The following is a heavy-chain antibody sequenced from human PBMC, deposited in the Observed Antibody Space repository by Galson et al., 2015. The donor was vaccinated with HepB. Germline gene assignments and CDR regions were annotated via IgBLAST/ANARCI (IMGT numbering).Heavy chain of an antibody. CDR2: ISWNSGSI. Sequence: SLRLSCAASGFTFDDYAMHWVRQAPGKGLEWVSGISWNSGSIGYADSVKGRFTISRDNAKNSLYLQMNSLRAEDTALYYCAKASSNMGVGYYYYMDVWGKGTTVTVSS. V-gene: IGHV3-9*01. D-gene: IGHD3-3*01. CDR1: GFTFDDYA. J-gene: IGHJ6*03. CDR3: AKASSNMGVGYYYYMDV.